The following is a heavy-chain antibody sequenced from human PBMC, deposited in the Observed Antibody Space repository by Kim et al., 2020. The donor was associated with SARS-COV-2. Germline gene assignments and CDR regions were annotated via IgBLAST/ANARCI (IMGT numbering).Heavy chain of an antibody. Sequence: SRVTISVDTSKNQFSLKLSSVTAADTAVYYCARAKILWFGSHRRYGMDVWGQGTTVTVSS. D-gene: IGHD3-10*01. CDR3: ARAKILWFGSHRRYGMDV. V-gene: IGHV4-34*01. J-gene: IGHJ6*02.